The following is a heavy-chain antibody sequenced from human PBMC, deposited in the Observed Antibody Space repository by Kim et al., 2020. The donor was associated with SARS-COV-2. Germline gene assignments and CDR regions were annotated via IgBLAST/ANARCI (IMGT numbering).Heavy chain of an antibody. Sequence: SETLSLTCAVYGGSFSGYYWSWIRQPPGKGLEWIGEINHSGSTNYNPSLKSRVTISVDTSKNQFSLKLSSVTAADTAVYYCARDLDCGGDCGYNNWGQGTLVTVSS. D-gene: IGHD2-21*01. J-gene: IGHJ4*02. V-gene: IGHV4-34*01. CDR1: GGSFSGYY. CDR3: ARDLDCGGDCGYNN. CDR2: INHSGST.